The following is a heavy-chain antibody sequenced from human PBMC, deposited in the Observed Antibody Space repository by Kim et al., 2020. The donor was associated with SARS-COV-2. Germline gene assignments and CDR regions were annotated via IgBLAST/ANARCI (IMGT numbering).Heavy chain of an antibody. D-gene: IGHD3-22*01. J-gene: IGHJ4*02. V-gene: IGHV3-74*01. CDR3: ARDEGYDSPVRCFDQ. CDR1: GFTFSNYW. Sequence: GGSLRLSCAASGFTFSNYWMHWIRQVPGEGLVWVSSINRGGSATYYVDSVRGRFTISRDNAKNTLYLQMNSLRVDDTAVYYCARDEGYDSPVRCFDQWGQGTLVTVSA. CDR2: INRGGSAT.